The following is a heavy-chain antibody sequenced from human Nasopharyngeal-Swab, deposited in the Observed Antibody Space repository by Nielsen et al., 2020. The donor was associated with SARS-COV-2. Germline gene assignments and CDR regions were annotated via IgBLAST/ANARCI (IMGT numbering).Heavy chain of an antibody. CDR3: ARDAIVVVPAAIQY. Sequence: VRQAPGKGLEWVSYISSSSSTKYYADSVKGRFTISRDNAKNSLYLQMNSLRDEDTAVYYCARDAIVVVPAAIQYWGQGTLDTVSS. V-gene: IGHV3-48*02. CDR2: ISSSSSTK. J-gene: IGHJ4*02. D-gene: IGHD2-2*02.